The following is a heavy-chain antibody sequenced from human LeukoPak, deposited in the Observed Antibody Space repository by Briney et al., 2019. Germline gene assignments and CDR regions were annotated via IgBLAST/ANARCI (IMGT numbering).Heavy chain of an antibody. CDR2: ISAYNGNT. CDR3: ARGRSGYDNYYYGMDV. V-gene: IGHV1-18*04. Sequence: ASVKVSCKASGYTFTSYGISWVRQAPGQGLEWMGWISAYNGNTNYAQKLQGRVTMTTDTSTSTAYMELRSLRSDDTAVYCCARGRSGYDNYYYGMDVWGKGTTVTVSS. J-gene: IGHJ6*04. D-gene: IGHD5-12*01. CDR1: GYTFTSYG.